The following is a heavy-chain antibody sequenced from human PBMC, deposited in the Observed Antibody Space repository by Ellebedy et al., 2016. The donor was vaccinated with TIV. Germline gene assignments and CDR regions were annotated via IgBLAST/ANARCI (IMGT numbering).Heavy chain of an antibody. J-gene: IGHJ5*02. CDR2: INHSGST. CDR3: ARVNPRTGYSSSWYNL. Sequence: SETLSLXXAVYGGSFSTYYWSWIRQPPGKGLEWIGEINHSGSTNYSPSLKSRVTISIDTSKTQFSLKLTSVTAADTAVYYCARVNPRTGYSSSWYNLWGQGTLVTVSS. CDR1: GGSFSTYY. V-gene: IGHV4-34*01. D-gene: IGHD6-13*01.